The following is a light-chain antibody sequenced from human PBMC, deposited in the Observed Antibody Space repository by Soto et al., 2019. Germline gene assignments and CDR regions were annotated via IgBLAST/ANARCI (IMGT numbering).Light chain of an antibody. CDR1: QSISNW. Sequence: DIQMTQSPSTLSASVRDRVTITCRASQSISNWLAWYQQKPGKAPKLLIFKASSLESGVPSRFSGSGSGTEFTLTSSSLQPDDIATYDRQQDNGRFGKGTKGESK. J-gene: IGKJ1*01. CDR3: QQDNGR. CDR2: KAS. V-gene: IGKV1-5*03.